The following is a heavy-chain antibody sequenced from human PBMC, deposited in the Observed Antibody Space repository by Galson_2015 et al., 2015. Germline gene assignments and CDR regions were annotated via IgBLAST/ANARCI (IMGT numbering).Heavy chain of an antibody. J-gene: IGHJ3*02. D-gene: IGHD3-10*01. Sequence: SVKVSCKASGYTFTSYYMHWVRQAPGQGLEWMGIINPSGGSTSYAQKFQGRVTMTRDTSTSTVYMELSSLRSEDTAVYYCARGGWFGELLIRCAFEIWGQGTMVTVSS. V-gene: IGHV1-46*01. CDR3: ARGGWFGELLIRCAFEI. CDR2: INPSGGST. CDR1: GYTFTSYY.